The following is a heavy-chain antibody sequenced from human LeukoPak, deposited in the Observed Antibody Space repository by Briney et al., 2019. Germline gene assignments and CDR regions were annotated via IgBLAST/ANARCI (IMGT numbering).Heavy chain of an antibody. J-gene: IGHJ4*02. CDR2: IYYRGST. V-gene: IGHV4-39*01. Sequence: SETLSLTCTVSGGSISSSSYYWDWIRQPPGKGLEWIGSIYYRGSTYYNPSLKSRVTISVDTSKNQFSLKLSSVTAADTAVYFCARHTDYYDSGSPYPAFPFDYWGQGTLVTVSS. CDR3: ARHTDYYDSGSPYPAFPFDY. CDR1: GGSISSSSYY. D-gene: IGHD3-10*01.